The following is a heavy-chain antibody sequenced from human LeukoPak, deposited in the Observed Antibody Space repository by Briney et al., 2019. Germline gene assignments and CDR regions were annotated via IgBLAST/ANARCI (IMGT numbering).Heavy chain of an antibody. V-gene: IGHV1-2*02. CDR2: INPNSGGT. Sequence: ASVKVSCKASGYTFTGYYMHWVRRAPGQGLEWMGWINPNSGGTNYAQKFQGRVTMTRDTSISTAYMELSRLRSDDTAVYYCARVTNYYDSSGYYYYWGQGTLVTVSS. J-gene: IGHJ4*02. D-gene: IGHD3-22*01. CDR1: GYTFTGYY. CDR3: ARVTNYYDSSGYYYY.